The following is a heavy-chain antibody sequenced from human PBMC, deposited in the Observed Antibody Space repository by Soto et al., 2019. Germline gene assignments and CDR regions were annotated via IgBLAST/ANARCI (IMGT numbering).Heavy chain of an antibody. V-gene: IGHV5-10-1*01. CDR1: DGNFRDLW. CDR2: IDPRDSYS. D-gene: IGHD2-8*01. CDR3: ARLSTGFCTKTTCQHYFVMDV. J-gene: IGHJ6*02. Sequence: RNSYKAADGNFRDLWSTWVSKMHGKGLEWMATIDPRDSYSNYSLSFQGHVTISADKSIGSAYLHWSTLEASDTAIYYCARLSTGFCTKTTCQHYFVMDVWVQGTTVTVSS.